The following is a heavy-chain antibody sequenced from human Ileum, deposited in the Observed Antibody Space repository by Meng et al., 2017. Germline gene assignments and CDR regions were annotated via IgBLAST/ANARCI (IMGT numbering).Heavy chain of an antibody. D-gene: IGHD3-10*01. V-gene: IGHV6-1*01. Sequence: LGLVKPSHTVPSSCATAGDSVYSNMVGWTWIMQSQSRGLEWLGRTYYSSSGYNDYAVSVKIRLTINPDTSKNQFFLQLNSVAPEDTAVCYCAREVIAGFNWFDPWGQGTLVTVSS. CDR1: GDSVYSNMVG. J-gene: IGHJ5*02. CDR3: AREVIAGFNWFDP. CDR2: TYYSSSGYN.